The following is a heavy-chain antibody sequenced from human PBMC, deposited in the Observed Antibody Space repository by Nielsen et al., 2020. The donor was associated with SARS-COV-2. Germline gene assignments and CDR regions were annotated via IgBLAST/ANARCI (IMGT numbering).Heavy chain of an antibody. CDR3: ARAGDY. J-gene: IGHJ4*02. CDR1: GFTFSSYS. V-gene: IGHV3-7*01. CDR2: IKQDGSEK. Sequence: GGSLRLSCAASGFTFSSYSMNWVRQAPGKGLEWVANIKQDGSEKYYGDSVKGRFTISRDNAKNSLYLQMNSLRAEDTAVYYCARAGDYWGLGTLVTVSS.